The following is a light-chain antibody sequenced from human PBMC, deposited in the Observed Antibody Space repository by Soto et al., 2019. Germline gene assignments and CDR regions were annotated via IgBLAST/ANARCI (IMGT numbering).Light chain of an antibody. CDR1: QSLLHTNGYNY. CDR2: LGS. Sequence: DIVMTQSPLSLPVTPGEPASISCRSSQSLLHTNGYNYLDWYLQKPGQSPQLLIYLGSNRASGVPDRFSGSGSGTDFTLKISRVEAEDVGLYCCMEALQTPLTFGPGTKVDIK. CDR3: MEALQTPLT. V-gene: IGKV2-28*01. J-gene: IGKJ3*01.